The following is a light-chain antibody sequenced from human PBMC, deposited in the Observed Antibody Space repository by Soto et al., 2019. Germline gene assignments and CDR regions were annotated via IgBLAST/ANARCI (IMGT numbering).Light chain of an antibody. Sequence: QTVVTQEPSLTVSTGGTVTLTCASSSGVVTSDNYPHWFQQKPGQAPRALIYSTTFKHSCTPARFSGSLLGGKAALTLSGVQAEDEAEYYCLLYYGGAHVVFGGGTKLPS. CDR2: STT. CDR1: SGVVTSDNY. J-gene: IGLJ2*01. CDR3: LLYYGGAHVV. V-gene: IGLV7-43*01.